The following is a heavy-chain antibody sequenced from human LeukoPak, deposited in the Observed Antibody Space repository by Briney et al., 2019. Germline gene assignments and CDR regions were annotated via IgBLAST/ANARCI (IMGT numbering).Heavy chain of an antibody. CDR1: GFTVSSDN. CDR3: TKRSRGYYDY. D-gene: IGHD3-10*01. Sequence: GGSLRLSCAASGFTVSSDNMSWVRQVPGKGLEWVSVVYSGNDGTNYADSVRGRFTISRDDSKNMVYLQMNNLRLEDAAVYYCTKRSRGYYDYWGQGTLVTVSS. CDR2: VYSGNDGT. V-gene: IGHV3-66*02. J-gene: IGHJ4*02.